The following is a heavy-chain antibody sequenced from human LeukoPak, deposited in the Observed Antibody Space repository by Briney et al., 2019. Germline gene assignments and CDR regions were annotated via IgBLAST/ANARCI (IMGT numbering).Heavy chain of an antibody. V-gene: IGHV3-53*01. Sequence: GGSLRLSCAASGFIVSSIYMSWVRQAPGKGLEWVSFISGGGDTYYADSVKGRFTISRDNSKNTLYLQMSSLRAEDTAVYYCAKDGTKQWLVAGNWFNPWGQGTLVTVSS. CDR1: GFIVSSIY. J-gene: IGHJ5*02. CDR2: ISGGGDT. D-gene: IGHD6-19*01. CDR3: AKDGTKQWLVAGNWFNP.